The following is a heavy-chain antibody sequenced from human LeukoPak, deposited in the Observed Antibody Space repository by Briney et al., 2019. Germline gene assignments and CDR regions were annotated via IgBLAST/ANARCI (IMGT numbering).Heavy chain of an antibody. CDR2: IYWNDDK. D-gene: IGHD3-10*01. CDR3: VSGGGRITMVRGVIGGMDV. Sequence: SGPTLVNPTQTLTLTCTFSGFSLNTSGVGVGWIRQPPGKALEWLALIYWNDDKRYSPSLKSRLTITKDTSKNQVVLTMTNMDPVDTATYYCVSGGGRITMVRGVIGGMDVWGQGTTVTVSS. J-gene: IGHJ6*02. CDR1: GFSLNTSGVG. V-gene: IGHV2-5*01.